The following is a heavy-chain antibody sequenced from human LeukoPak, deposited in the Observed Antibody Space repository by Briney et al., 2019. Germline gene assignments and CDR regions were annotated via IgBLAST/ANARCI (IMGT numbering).Heavy chain of an antibody. V-gene: IGHV3-21*04. D-gene: IGHD3-3*01. J-gene: IGHJ5*02. CDR3: ARARMFRSGYYVVWFDP. CDR1: GFTFSSYS. CDR2: ISISSSYI. Sequence: GGSLRLSCAASGFTFSSYSMTWVRQAAGKGLEWVLFISISSSYIYYADSVKGRFSIYRDNSKNTLYLQMNSQRSKDTAVNYCARARMFRSGYYVVWFDPWGQGTLVTVSS.